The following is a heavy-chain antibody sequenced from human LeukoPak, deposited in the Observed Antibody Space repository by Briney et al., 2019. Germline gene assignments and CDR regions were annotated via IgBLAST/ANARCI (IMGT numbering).Heavy chain of an antibody. D-gene: IGHD1-26*01. CDR3: ARRRYSGSPNWFDP. CDR1: GHSFTNHW. V-gene: IGHV5-51*01. Sequence: GESLKISCEASGHSFTNHWIGWARQMPGKGLEWMGIINLGDSDTKYSPSFQGQVTISLDKSISTAYLQWRSLKASDTAMYYCARRRYSGSPNWFDPWGQGTLVTVSS. J-gene: IGHJ5*02. CDR2: INLGDSDT.